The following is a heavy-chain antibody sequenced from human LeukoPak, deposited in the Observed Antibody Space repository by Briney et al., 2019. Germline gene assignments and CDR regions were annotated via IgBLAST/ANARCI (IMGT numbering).Heavy chain of an antibody. J-gene: IGHJ4*02. V-gene: IGHV3-20*04. CDR3: ARDYGGSSPFDY. Sequence: GGSLRLSCAASGFNFDDYVMTWVRQAPGKGLEWVSGINWNGGSRGYADSVKGRFTISRDNAKNSLYLQMNSLRAEDTAVYYCARDYGGSSPFDYWGQGTLVTVSS. CDR2: INWNGGSR. CDR1: GFNFDDYV. D-gene: IGHD4-23*01.